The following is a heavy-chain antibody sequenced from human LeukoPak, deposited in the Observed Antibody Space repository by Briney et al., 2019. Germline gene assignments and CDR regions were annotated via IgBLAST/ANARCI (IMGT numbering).Heavy chain of an antibody. CDR2: IYPGDSRF. V-gene: IGHV5-51*03. J-gene: IGHJ5*02. D-gene: IGHD1-14*01. CDR1: GYSFINYW. Sequence: PGESLKISCQGFGYSFINYWIGWVRQVPGKGMEWMGVIYPGDSRFRYNPSFQGQVTLSVDNSINTAYLYWFSLRASDTAMYYCACRDLTTTWSFPWGQGTLVTASS. CDR3: ACRDLTTTWSFP.